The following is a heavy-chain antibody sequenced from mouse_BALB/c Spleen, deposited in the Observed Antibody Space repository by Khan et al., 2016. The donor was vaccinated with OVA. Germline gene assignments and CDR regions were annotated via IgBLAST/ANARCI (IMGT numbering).Heavy chain of an antibody. CDR1: GFNIKDTY. CDR2: IDPANGNT. Sequence: VQLQQSGAELVKPGASVKLSCTLSGFNIKDTYMHWVKQRPEQGLEWIGRIDPANGNTKYDPKFQGKATITADTSSNTAYLQLSSLTSEDTAGYYCATYYYGSSRYFDYWGQGTTRTVSS. CDR3: ATYYYGSSRYFDY. D-gene: IGHD1-1*01. V-gene: IGHV14-3*02. J-gene: IGHJ2*01.